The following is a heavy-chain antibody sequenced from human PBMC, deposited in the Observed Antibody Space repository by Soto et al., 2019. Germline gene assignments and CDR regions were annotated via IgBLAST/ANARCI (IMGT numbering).Heavy chain of an antibody. J-gene: IGHJ5*02. CDR1: GGTFSSYA. CDR3: AREATIFGVVILAGYWFEP. V-gene: IGHV1-69*13. Sequence: GGSVKLSCKASGGTFSSYAISWVRQAPGEGLEWMGGIIPIFGTANYAQKFQGRVTITADESTSTAYMELSSLRSEDTAVYYCAREATIFGVVILAGYWFEPWGQGTMVTVSS. CDR2: IIPIFGTA. D-gene: IGHD3-3*01.